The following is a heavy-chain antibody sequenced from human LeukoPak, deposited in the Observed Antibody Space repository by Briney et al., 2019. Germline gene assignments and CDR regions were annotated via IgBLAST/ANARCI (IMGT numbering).Heavy chain of an antibody. V-gene: IGHV3-11*04. Sequence: GSLRLSCAASGFTFSDYYMSWIRQAPGKGLEWVSYISSSGSTIYYADSVKGRFTISRDNAKSSLYLQMNSLRAEDTAVYYCARVRYYGSAHPDYWGQGTLVTVSS. D-gene: IGHD3-10*01. CDR2: ISSSGSTI. J-gene: IGHJ4*02. CDR1: GFTFSDYY. CDR3: ARVRYYGSAHPDY.